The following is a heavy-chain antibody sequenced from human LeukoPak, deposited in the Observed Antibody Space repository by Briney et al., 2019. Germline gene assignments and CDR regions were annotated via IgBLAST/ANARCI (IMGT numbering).Heavy chain of an antibody. V-gene: IGHV3-30*18. J-gene: IGHJ6*02. CDR3: AKESGDVLRYFDWLLYDRGYGMDV. CDR1: GFTFSSYG. D-gene: IGHD3-9*01. Sequence: PGRSLRLSCAASGFTFSSYGMHWVRQAPGKGLEWVAVISYDGSNKYYADSVKGRFTISRDNSKNTLYLQVNSLRAEDTAVYYCAKESGDVLRYFDWLLYDRGYGMDVWGQGTTVTVSS. CDR2: ISYDGSNK.